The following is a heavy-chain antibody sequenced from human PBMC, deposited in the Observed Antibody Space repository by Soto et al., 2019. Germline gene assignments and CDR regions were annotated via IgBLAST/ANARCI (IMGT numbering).Heavy chain of an antibody. CDR3: TAYYDFWSGPLY. CDR2: IKSKTDGGTT. Sequence: GGSLRLSCAASGFTFSNAWMSWVRQAPGKGLEWVGRIKSKTDGGTTDYAAPVKGRFTISRDDSKNTLYLQMNSLKTEDTAVYYCTAYYDFWSGPLYWGQGTLVTVSS. D-gene: IGHD3-3*01. J-gene: IGHJ4*02. CDR1: GFTFSNAW. V-gene: IGHV3-15*01.